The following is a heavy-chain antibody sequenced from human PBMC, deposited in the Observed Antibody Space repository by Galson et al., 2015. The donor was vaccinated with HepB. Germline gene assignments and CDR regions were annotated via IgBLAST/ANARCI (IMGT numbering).Heavy chain of an antibody. CDR2: SSYDGSKK. D-gene: IGHD3-3*02. CDR3: ARDSFSGSDWHLTYCDY. V-gene: IGHV3-30-3*01. CDR1: GFTFSSHA. J-gene: IGHJ4*02. Sequence: SLRLSCAASGFTFSSHAMHWVRQAPGKGLEWAAVSSYDGSKKYYADSVKGRFTISRDNSMNTLRLQMDSLRAEDTAVYYCARDSFSGSDWHLTYCDYWGQGTLVTVSS.